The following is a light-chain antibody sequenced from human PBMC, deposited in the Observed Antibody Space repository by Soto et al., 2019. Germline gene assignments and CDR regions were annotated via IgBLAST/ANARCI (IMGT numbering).Light chain of an antibody. J-gene: IGKJ5*01. Sequence: EIVFTQSPITLSLSPVERATLSCRASQSVSSSYLAWYQQKPGQAPRLLIYGASSRATGIPDRFSGSGSGTDFTLTISRLEPEHFAVYYCQQYGRSPPITFGQGTRLEI. CDR2: GAS. CDR1: QSVSSSY. CDR3: QQYGRSPPIT. V-gene: IGKV3-20*01.